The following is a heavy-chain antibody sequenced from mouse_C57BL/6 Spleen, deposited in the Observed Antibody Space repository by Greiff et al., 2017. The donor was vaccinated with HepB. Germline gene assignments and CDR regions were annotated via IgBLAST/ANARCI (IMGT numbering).Heavy chain of an antibody. J-gene: IGHJ3*01. D-gene: IGHD1-1*01. Sequence: EVQLVESVGGLVKPGGSLKFSCAASGFTFSSYAMSWVRQTPEKRLEWVATISDGGSYTYYPDNVKGRFTISRDNAKNNLYLQMSHLMYEATAMYYCARVRAYGSSAAWFAYWGQGTLVTVSA. CDR2: ISDGGSYT. V-gene: IGHV5-4*01. CDR1: GFTFSSYA. CDR3: ARVRAYGSSAAWFAY.